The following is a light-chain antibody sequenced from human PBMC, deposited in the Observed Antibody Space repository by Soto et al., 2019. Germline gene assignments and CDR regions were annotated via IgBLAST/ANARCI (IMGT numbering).Light chain of an antibody. V-gene: IGLV2-14*01. Sequence: QSVLTQPASVSWSPGQSITISCTVTSSDVGGYNYVSWYQQHPGKAPKLMIYQVSNRPSGVSNRFSGSKSGNTASLTISGLQAEDEADYYCCSYTSSSPYVFGTGTKVTVL. CDR3: CSYTSSSPYV. CDR1: SSDVGGYNY. J-gene: IGLJ1*01. CDR2: QVS.